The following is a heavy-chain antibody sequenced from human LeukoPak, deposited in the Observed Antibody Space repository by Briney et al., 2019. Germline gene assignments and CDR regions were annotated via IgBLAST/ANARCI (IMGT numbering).Heavy chain of an antibody. CDR1: GGSISSYY. Sequence: SETLSLTCTVSGGSISSYYWSWIRQPPGKGLEWIGYIYYSGSTNYNPSLEGRVTISVDTSKNQFSLKLSSVTAADTAVYYCAREPRYCTNGVCLKDAFDIWGQGTMVTVSS. D-gene: IGHD2-8*01. CDR3: AREPRYCTNGVCLKDAFDI. J-gene: IGHJ3*02. V-gene: IGHV4-59*01. CDR2: IYYSGST.